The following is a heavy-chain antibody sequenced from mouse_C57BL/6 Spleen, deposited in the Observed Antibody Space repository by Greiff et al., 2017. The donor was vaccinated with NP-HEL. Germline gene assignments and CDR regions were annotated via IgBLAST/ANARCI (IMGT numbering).Heavy chain of an antibody. CDR3: VRDVYDGAHWYFDV. J-gene: IGHJ1*03. CDR2: IRSTSSNYAT. D-gene: IGHD2-12*01. Sequence: EVMLVESGGGLVQPKGSLKLSCAASGFTFTTYAMHWVRQAPGKGLEWVARIRSTSSNYATYYADSVKDRFTISRDYAQSMLYLQMKNLKTEDTAMYYCVRDVYDGAHWYFDVWGTGTTVTVSS. V-gene: IGHV10-3*01. CDR1: GFTFTTYA.